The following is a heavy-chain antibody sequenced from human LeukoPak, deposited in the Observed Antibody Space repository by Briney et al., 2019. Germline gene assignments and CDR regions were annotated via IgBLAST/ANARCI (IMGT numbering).Heavy chain of an antibody. CDR2: IYYSGST. CDR1: GGSISSGGYY. CDR3: ARGARAAAGTFWFDP. Sequence: PSETLSLTCTVSGGSISSGGYYWSCIRQHPGKGLEWIGYIYYSGSTYYNPSLKSRVTISVDTSKNQFSLKLSSVTAADTAVYCARGARAAAGTFWFDPWGQGTLVTVSS. V-gene: IGHV4-31*03. J-gene: IGHJ5*02. D-gene: IGHD6-13*01.